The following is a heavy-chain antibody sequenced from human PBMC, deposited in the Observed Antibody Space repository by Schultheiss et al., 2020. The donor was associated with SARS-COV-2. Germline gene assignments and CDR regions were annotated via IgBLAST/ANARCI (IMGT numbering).Heavy chain of an antibody. Sequence: SETLSLTCAVSGYSISSGYYWNWIRQPPGKGLEWIGYGYYDGSTNYNPSLKSRVTISVDTSKNQFSLKLSSVTAADTAVYYCARRGIVGTTTFNILDYWGQGTLVTVSS. V-gene: IGHV4-61*01. J-gene: IGHJ4*02. D-gene: IGHD1-26*01. CDR3: ARRGIVGTTTFNILDY. CDR2: GYYDGST. CDR1: GYSISSGYY.